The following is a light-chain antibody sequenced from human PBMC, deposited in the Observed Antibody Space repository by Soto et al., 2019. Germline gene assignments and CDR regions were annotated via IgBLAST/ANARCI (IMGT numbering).Light chain of an antibody. CDR3: QSYDSILSARYV. CDR1: SSNIGAGYA. CDR2: GNS. V-gene: IGLV1-40*01. Sequence: QSVLTQPPSVSGAPGQRVTISCTGSSSNIGAGYAVHWYQQRPGTAPRLVISGNSNRPSGVPDRFSGSTSGTSASLAISGLQAEDEGDYYCQSYDSILSARYVFGTGTKVTVL. J-gene: IGLJ1*01.